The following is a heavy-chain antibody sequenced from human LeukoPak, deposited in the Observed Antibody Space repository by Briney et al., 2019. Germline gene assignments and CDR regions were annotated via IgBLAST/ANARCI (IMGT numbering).Heavy chain of an antibody. CDR2: IRYDGSNK. CDR1: GFTFSSYA. CDR3: AKEGIAVAGDYYYYYMDV. J-gene: IGHJ6*03. V-gene: IGHV3-30*02. D-gene: IGHD6-19*01. Sequence: PGGSLRLSCAASGFTFSSYAMHWVRQAPGKGLEWVAFIRYDGSNKYYADSVKGRFTISRDNSKNTLYLQMNSLRAEDTAVYYCAKEGIAVAGDYYYYYMDVWGKGTTVTISS.